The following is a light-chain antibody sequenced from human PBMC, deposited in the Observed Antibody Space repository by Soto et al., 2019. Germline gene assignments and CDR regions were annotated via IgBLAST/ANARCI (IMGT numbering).Light chain of an antibody. V-gene: IGKV3D-11*03. CDR2: DAS. Sequence: EIVLIQSPVTLSLSPGERATLPSRASPTISSSSAWYQQNPGQAPRLLIFDASNRATGIPVRFSGSGSGTDCALTISSLEPVEFTVYYCEQESDWHVTFGGGTKVDMK. CDR1: PTISSS. CDR3: EQESDWHVT. J-gene: IGKJ4*01.